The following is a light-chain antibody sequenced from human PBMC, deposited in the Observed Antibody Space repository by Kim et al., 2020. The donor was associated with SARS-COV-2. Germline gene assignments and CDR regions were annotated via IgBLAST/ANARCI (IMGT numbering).Light chain of an antibody. CDR1: QGISNY. V-gene: IGKV1-27*01. CDR3: KKYNRAPLT. J-gene: IGKJ4*01. Sequence: AYLGDRVTNTGRASQGISNYSAWYQQRPGKVPKLLIYATSTLQSGVPSRFSGSGSGTDSTLTINSLQPEDVATYDSKKYNRAPLTFGGGTKVDIK. CDR2: ATS.